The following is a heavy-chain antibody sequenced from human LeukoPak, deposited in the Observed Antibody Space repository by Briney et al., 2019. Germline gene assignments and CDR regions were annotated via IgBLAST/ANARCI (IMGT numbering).Heavy chain of an antibody. CDR3: ARDLYCSTYSCSFAN. D-gene: IGHD5-12*01. CDR1: GDSVSSDGVA. Sequence: SQTLSLTCAISGDSVSSDGVAWNWIRQCTSRGLEWLGRTYYRSKWFRDYAESVKSRITIDPDTSKNQFSLQLNSVTPEDTAVYYCARDLYCSTYSCSFANWGQGTLVTVSS. V-gene: IGHV6-1*01. J-gene: IGHJ4*02. CDR2: TYYRSKWFR.